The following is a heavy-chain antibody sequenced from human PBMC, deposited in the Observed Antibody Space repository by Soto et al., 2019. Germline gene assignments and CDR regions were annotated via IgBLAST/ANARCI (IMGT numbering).Heavy chain of an antibody. CDR2: IIPIFGTA. J-gene: IGHJ4*02. CDR3: ARDPSPYYYDSSGWKPRFDY. V-gene: IGHV1-69*13. Sequence: SVKVSCKASGGTFSSYAISWVRQAPGQGLEWMGGIIPIFGTANYAQKFQGRVTITADESTSTAYMELSSLRSEDTAVYYCARDPSPYYYDSSGWKPRFDYWGQGTLVTVSS. CDR1: GGTFSSYA. D-gene: IGHD3-22*01.